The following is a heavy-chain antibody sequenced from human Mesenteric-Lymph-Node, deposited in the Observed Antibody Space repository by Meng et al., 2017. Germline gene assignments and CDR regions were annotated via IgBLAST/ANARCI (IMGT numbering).Heavy chain of an antibody. J-gene: IGHJ6*02. Sequence: GESLKISCAASGFTFSSYGMHWVRQAPGKGLEWVAVIWYDGSNKYYADSVKGRFTISRDNSKNTLYLQMNSLRAEDTAVYYCARDDVVGATPFYYYYGMDVWGQGTTVTVSS. CDR2: IWYDGSNK. CDR3: ARDDVVGATPFYYYYGMDV. CDR1: GFTFSSYG. D-gene: IGHD1-26*01. V-gene: IGHV3-33*01.